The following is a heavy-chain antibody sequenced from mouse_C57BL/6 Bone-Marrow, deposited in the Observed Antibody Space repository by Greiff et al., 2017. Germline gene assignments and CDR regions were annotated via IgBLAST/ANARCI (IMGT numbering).Heavy chain of an antibody. V-gene: IGHV1-82*01. CDR3: ARGDYYGSSYEAMDY. CDR1: GYAFSSSW. J-gene: IGHJ4*01. D-gene: IGHD1-1*01. CDR2: IYPGDGDP. Sequence: QVQLQQSGPELVKPGASVKISCKASGYAFSSSWMNWVKQRPGKGLEWIGRIYPGDGDPNYNGKFKGKATLTADKASSTAYMQLSSLTSEDSAVYFCARGDYYGSSYEAMDYWGQGTSVTVSS.